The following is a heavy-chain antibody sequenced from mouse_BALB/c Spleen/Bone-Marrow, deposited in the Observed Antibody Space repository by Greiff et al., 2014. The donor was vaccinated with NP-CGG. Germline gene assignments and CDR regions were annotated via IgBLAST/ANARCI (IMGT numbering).Heavy chain of an antibody. CDR3: ARHGSSYVRFAY. CDR2: INPYNDYT. Sequence: SGAELVRPGASVKISCKAFGYTFTDYHINWVKQRPGQGLDWIGYINPYNDYTNYNQKFKGEATLIVDKSSSTAYMELSSLTSEDSAVFYCARHGSSYVRFAYWGQGTLVTVSA. CDR1: GYTFTDYH. J-gene: IGHJ3*01. D-gene: IGHD1-1*01. V-gene: IGHV1S45*01.